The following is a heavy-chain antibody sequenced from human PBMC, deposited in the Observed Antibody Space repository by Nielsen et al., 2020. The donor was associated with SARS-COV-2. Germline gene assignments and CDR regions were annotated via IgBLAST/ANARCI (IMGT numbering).Heavy chain of an antibody. Sequence: GESLKISCAASGFTVSSNYMTWVRQAPGKGLEWVSVIYSGGSTYYADSVKGRFTISRDNSKNTLYLQMNSLRAEDTAVYYCARESYSSGWYSWGQGTLVTVSS. D-gene: IGHD6-19*01. V-gene: IGHV3-66*01. CDR2: IYSGGST. CDR3: ARESYSSGWYS. J-gene: IGHJ4*02. CDR1: GFTVSSNY.